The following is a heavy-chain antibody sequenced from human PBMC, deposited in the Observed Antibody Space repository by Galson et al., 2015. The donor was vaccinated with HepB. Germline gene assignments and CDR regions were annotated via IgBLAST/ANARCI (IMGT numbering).Heavy chain of an antibody. J-gene: IGHJ4*02. Sequence: LRLSCAASGFTFSDYYMSWIRQAPGKGLEWVSYISSSSSYTNYADSVKGRFTISRDNAKNSLYLQMNSLRAEDTAVYYCARVDYGGNSGFDYWGQGTLVTVSS. CDR2: ISSSSSYT. CDR3: ARVDYGGNSGFDY. D-gene: IGHD4-23*01. CDR1: GFTFSDYY. V-gene: IGHV3-11*06.